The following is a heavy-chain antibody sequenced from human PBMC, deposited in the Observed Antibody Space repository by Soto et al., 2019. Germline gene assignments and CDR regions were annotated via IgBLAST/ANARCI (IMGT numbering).Heavy chain of an antibody. V-gene: IGHV3-23*01. Sequence: PGGSLRLSCAASGFTYSTYTMHWVRQAPGKGLEWVSAISGSGGSTYYADSVKGRFTISRDNSKNTLYLQMNSLRAEDTAVYYCATLDIVVVVAYRPLDYCGQGTLVTVSS. CDR1: GFTYSTYT. D-gene: IGHD2-15*01. J-gene: IGHJ4*02. CDR3: ATLDIVVVVAYRPLDY. CDR2: ISGSGGST.